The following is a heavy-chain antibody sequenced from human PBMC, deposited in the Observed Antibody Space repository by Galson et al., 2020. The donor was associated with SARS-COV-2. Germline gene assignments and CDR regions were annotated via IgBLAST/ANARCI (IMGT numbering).Heavy chain of an antibody. Sequence: SETLSLTCSVSGGSITNYYWSWIRQPPGKGLEWIGYIYYSGSTKYNPSLESRVTISIGTSKNHFSLKLTSVTAADTAVYYCARGDYTSGSLYLGYWGQGALVTVSS. D-gene: IGHD3-10*01. CDR1: GGSITNYY. CDR2: IYYSGST. V-gene: IGHV4-59*12. CDR3: ARGDYTSGSLYLGY. J-gene: IGHJ4*02.